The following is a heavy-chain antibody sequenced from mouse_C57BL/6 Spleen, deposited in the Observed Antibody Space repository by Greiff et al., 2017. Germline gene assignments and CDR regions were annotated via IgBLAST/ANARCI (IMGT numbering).Heavy chain of an antibody. CDR3: ASSLYDYYAMDY. J-gene: IGHJ4*01. CDR2: IYPGSGST. D-gene: IGHD1-1*01. Sequence: QVQLQQSGAELMKPGASVKLSCKASGYTFTSYWLTWVKPRPGQGPEWIGDIYPGSGSTNYNEKFKSKATLTVDTSSSTAYMQLSSLTSEDSAVYYCASSLYDYYAMDYWGQGTSVTVSS. V-gene: IGHV1-55*01. CDR1: GYTFTSYW.